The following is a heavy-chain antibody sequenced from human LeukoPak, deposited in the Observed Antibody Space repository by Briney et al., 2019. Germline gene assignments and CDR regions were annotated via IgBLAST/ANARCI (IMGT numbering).Heavy chain of an antibody. CDR2: IYYSGNT. V-gene: IGHV4-59*01. CDR3: ARHAVGTIRALDI. D-gene: IGHD1-26*01. Sequence: SETLSLTCAVSGGSISSGYWSWLRHPPGKGLEWIGYIYYSGNTNYNPSLKTRVTISVDSSKNKFSLKLNSVAAADTAVYFCARHAVGTIRALDIWGQGTMVTVSS. J-gene: IGHJ3*02. CDR1: GGSISSGY.